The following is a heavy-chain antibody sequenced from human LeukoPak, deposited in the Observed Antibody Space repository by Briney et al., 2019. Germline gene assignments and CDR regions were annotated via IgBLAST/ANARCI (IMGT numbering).Heavy chain of an antibody. CDR3: AKDVVRYSSGWYYFDY. CDR1: GFTFSSYA. D-gene: IGHD6-19*01. J-gene: IGHJ4*02. V-gene: IGHV3-23*01. CDR2: ISGSGGST. Sequence: GVSLRLSCAASGFTFSSYAMSWVRKAPGKGLEWVSAISGSGGSTYYADSVKGRFTISRDNSKNTLYLQMNSLRAKDTAVYYCAKDVVRYSSGWYYFDYWGQGTLVTVSS.